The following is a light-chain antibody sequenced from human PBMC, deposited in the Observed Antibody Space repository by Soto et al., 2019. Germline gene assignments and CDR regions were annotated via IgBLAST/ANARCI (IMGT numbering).Light chain of an antibody. J-gene: IGKJ5*01. CDR2: GAS. V-gene: IGKV3-11*01. CDR1: QTVSASY. CDR3: QQRSNWPPRIT. Sequence: ENVLTQSPGTLALSPGERATLSCRASQTVSASYLVWYQQKPGQAPRLLTYGASTRATGIPARFSGSGSGTDFTLTISSLEPEDFAVYYCQQRSNWPPRITFGQGTRLEIK.